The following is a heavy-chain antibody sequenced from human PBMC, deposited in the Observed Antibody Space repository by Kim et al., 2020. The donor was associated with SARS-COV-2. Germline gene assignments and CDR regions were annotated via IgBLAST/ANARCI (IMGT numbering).Heavy chain of an antibody. D-gene: IGHD6-19*01. J-gene: IGHJ4*02. CDR2: IYYSGST. CDR3: ASQWLVPRVSLAPDY. V-gene: IGHV4-39*01. CDR1: GGSISSSSYY. Sequence: SETLSLTCTVSGGSISSSSYYWGWIRQPPGKGLEWIGSIYYSGSTYYNPSLKSRVTISVDTSKNQFSLKLSSVTAADTAVYYCASQWLVPRVSLAPDYWGQGTLVTVSS.